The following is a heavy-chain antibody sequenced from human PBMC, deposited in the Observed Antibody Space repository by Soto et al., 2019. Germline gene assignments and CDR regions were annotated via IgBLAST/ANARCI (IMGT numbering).Heavy chain of an antibody. CDR2: ISYDGSNK. CDR3: ARDRDYYDSSAVSLWYYYDSSGYFGAFDI. Sequence: QVQLVESGGGVVQPGRSLRLSCAASGFTFSSYAMHWVRQAPGKGLEWVAVISYDGSNKYYADSVKGRFTISRDNSKNTLYLQMNSLRAEDTAVYYCARDRDYYDSSAVSLWYYYDSSGYFGAFDIWGQGTMVTVSS. J-gene: IGHJ3*02. V-gene: IGHV3-30-3*01. CDR1: GFTFSSYA. D-gene: IGHD3-22*01.